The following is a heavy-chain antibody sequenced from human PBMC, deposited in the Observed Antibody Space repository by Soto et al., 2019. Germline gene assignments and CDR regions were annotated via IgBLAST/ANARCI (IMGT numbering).Heavy chain of an antibody. CDR2: INHSGST. CDR1: GGSFSGYY. Sequence: QVQLQQWGAGLLKPSETLSLTCAVYGGSFSGYYWSWIRQPPGKGLEWIGEINHSGSTNYNPSLKSRVTISVDTSKNQFSLKLSSVTSADTAVYYCARGRSLRYCSGGSCYLSWFDPWGQGTLVIVSP. V-gene: IGHV4-34*01. J-gene: IGHJ5*02. CDR3: ARGRSLRYCSGGSCYLSWFDP. D-gene: IGHD2-15*01.